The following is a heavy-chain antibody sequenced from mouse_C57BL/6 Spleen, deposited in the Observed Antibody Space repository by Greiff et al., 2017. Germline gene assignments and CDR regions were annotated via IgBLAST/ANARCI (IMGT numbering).Heavy chain of an antibody. J-gene: IGHJ2*01. CDR1: GFTFSDYY. D-gene: IGHD2-3*01. CDR3: ARGNGYYLFDY. V-gene: IGHV5-16*01. CDR2: INYDGSST. Sequence: EVQLVESEGGLVQPGSSMKLSCTASGFTFSDYYMAWVRQVPEKGLEWVANINYDGSSTYYLDSLKSRFIISRDNAKNILYLQMSSLKSEDTATYYCARGNGYYLFDYWGQGTTLTVSS.